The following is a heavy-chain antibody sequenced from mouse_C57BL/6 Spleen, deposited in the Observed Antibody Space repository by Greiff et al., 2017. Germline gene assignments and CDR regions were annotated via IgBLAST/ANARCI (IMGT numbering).Heavy chain of an antibody. CDR3: ARRLCDGRYFDV. V-gene: IGHV8-12*01. D-gene: IGHD2-13*01. J-gene: IGHJ1*03. CDR1: GFSLSTSGMG. Sequence: QVTLKESGPGILQSSQTLSLTCSFSGFSLSTSGMGVSWSRQPSGKGLEWLAHIYWDDDKRYNPSLKSRLTISKDTSRNQVFLKITSVDTADTATYYCARRLCDGRYFDVWGTGTTVTVSS. CDR2: IYWDDDK.